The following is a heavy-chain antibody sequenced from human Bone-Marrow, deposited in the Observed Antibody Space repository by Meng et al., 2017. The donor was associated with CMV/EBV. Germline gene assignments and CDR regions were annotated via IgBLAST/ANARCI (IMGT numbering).Heavy chain of an antibody. CDR3: ARMRLSGWADY. D-gene: IGHD3-16*02. CDR1: GDSISSASYY. CDR2: INHSGST. J-gene: IGHJ4*02. V-gene: IGHV4-39*07. Sequence: SETLSLTCTVPGDSISSASYYWGWIRQPPGKGLEWIGEINHSGSTNYNPSLKSRVTISVDTSKNQFSLKLSSVTAADTAVYYCARMRLSGWADYWGQGTLVTVSS.